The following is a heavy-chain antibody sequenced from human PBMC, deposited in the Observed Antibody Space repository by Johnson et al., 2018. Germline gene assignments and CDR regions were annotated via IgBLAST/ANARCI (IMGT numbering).Heavy chain of an antibody. Sequence: QVQLVESGGGVVQPGRSLRLSCAASGFTFSSYGMHWVRQAPGKGLEWVAVISYDGSNRFYADSVKGRFTISRDNSKNTLYLQMSSLRAEDTAMYYCARDYFDWFKGPVQHWGQGTLVTVSS. D-gene: IGHD3-9*01. J-gene: IGHJ1*01. CDR2: ISYDGSNR. CDR3: ARDYFDWFKGPVQH. CDR1: GFTFSSYG. V-gene: IGHV3-30*03.